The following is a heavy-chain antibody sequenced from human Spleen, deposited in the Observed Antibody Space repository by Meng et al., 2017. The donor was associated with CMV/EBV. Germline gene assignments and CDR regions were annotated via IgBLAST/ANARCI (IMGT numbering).Heavy chain of an antibody. Sequence: GGSLRLSCAASGFTFSSYGMHWVRQAPGKGLEWVSIIRYDGSTEFYTDSVKGRFTTSRDNSKNTLYLQMNSLRAEDTAVYYCAKDLQSGPDYWGQGTLVTVSS. J-gene: IGHJ4*02. D-gene: IGHD4-11*01. V-gene: IGHV3-30*02. CDR1: GFTFSSYG. CDR3: AKDLQSGPDY. CDR2: IRYDGSTE.